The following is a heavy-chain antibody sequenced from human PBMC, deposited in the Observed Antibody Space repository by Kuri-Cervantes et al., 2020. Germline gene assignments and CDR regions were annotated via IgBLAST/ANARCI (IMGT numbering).Heavy chain of an antibody. D-gene: IGHD4-23*01. CDR1: GYSINSGYY. V-gene: IGHV4-38-2*02. CDR2: IYHSGTT. CDR3: ARDLGGGNSEKSIGY. J-gene: IGHJ4*02. Sequence: GSLRLSCAVSGYSINSGYYWGWIRQPPGKGLEWIGSIYHSGTTYFHPSLKSRVTISVDTSKNQFSLRLSSVTAADTAVYYCARDLGGGNSEKSIGYWGQGTLVTVSS.